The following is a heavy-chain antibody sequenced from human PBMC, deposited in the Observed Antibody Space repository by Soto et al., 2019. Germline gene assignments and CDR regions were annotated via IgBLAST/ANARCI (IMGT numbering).Heavy chain of an antibody. CDR2: IWYDGSNK. CDR1: GFTFSSYG. V-gene: IGHV3-33*01. Sequence: PGGSLRLSCAASGFTFSSYGMHWVRQAPGKGLEWVAVIWYDGSNKYYADSVKGRFTISRDNSKNTLYLQMNSLRAEDTAVYYCARDQGIAAAVYYGMDVWGQGTTVTVSS. D-gene: IGHD6-13*01. CDR3: ARDQGIAAAVYYGMDV. J-gene: IGHJ6*02.